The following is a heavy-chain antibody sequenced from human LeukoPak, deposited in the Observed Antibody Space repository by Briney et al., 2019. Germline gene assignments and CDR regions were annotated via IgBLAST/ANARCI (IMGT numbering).Heavy chain of an antibody. CDR3: ARSRMASSGYYYDYYYGMDV. J-gene: IGHJ6*02. D-gene: IGHD3-22*01. CDR2: IYYSGST. V-gene: IGHV4-59*01. Sequence: PSETLSLTCTVSGGSISSYYWSWIRQPPGKGLEWIGSIYYSGSTNYNPSLKSRVTISVDTSKNQFSLKLTSVTAADTAVYYCARSRMASSGYYYDYYYGMDVRGQGTTVTVSS. CDR1: GGSISSYY.